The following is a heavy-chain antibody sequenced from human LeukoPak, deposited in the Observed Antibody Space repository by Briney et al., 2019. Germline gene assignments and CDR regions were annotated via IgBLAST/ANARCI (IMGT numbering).Heavy chain of an antibody. V-gene: IGHV4-59*08. CDR1: GDSITSYY. CDR2: IYYSGST. Sequence: PSETLSLTCTVSGDSITSYYWSWIRQPPGKGLEWIGYIYYSGSTNYNPSLKSRVTISVDTSKNQFSLKLSSVTAADTAVYYCARHQVAGTCFDYWGQGTLVTVSS. CDR3: ARHQVAGTCFDY. D-gene: IGHD6-19*01. J-gene: IGHJ4*02.